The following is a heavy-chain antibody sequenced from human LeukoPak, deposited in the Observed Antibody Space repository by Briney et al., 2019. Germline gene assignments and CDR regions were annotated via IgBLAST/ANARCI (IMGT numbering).Heavy chain of an antibody. J-gene: IGHJ4*02. V-gene: IGHV6-1*01. CDR2: TYYRSTWYN. Sequence: SQTLSLTCAISGDSVSSNSVTWNWIRQSPSRGLEWLGRTYYRSTWYNDYAVSVKSRITINPDTSKNQFSLQLDSVTPEDTAVYYCARGSTIAAAGFDYWGQGTLVTVSS. CDR1: GDSVSSNSVT. D-gene: IGHD6-13*01. CDR3: ARGSTIAAAGFDY.